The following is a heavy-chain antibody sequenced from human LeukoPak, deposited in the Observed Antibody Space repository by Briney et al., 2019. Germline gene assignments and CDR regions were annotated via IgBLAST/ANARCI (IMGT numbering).Heavy chain of an antibody. CDR3: ARGGHDYGGNIDY. V-gene: IGHV4-39*01. Sequence: SETLSLTCTVSGGSIRSSYYYWGWIRQPPGKGLEWIGSIYDSGSTYYNPSLKSRVTISVDTSKNQFSLKLNSVTAADTAVYYCARGGHDYGGNIDYWGQGTLVTVSS. CDR1: GGSIRSSYYY. CDR2: IYDSGST. J-gene: IGHJ4*02. D-gene: IGHD4-23*01.